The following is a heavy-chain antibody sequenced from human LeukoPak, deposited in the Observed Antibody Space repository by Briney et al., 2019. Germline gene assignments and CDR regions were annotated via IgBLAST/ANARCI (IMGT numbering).Heavy chain of an antibody. CDR2: ISAYNGNT. V-gene: IGHV1-18*01. CDR3: ARDGYGSGSYYQTSYYYYGMDV. Sequence: ASVKVSCMASGYTFTSYGISWVRQAPGQGLEWMGWISAYNGNTNYAQKLQGRVTMTTDTSTSTAYMELRSLRSDDTAVYYCARDGYGSGSYYQTSYYYYGMDVWGQGTTVTVSS. CDR1: GYTFTSYG. J-gene: IGHJ6*02. D-gene: IGHD3-10*01.